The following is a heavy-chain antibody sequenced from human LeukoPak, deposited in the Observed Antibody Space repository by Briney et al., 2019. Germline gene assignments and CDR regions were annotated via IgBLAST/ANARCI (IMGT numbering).Heavy chain of an antibody. CDR2: ISSSGSTT. J-gene: IGHJ6*02. Sequence: GGSLRLSCAASGFTFSSYEMNWVRQAPGKGLEWVSYISSSGSTTYYADSLKGRFTISRDNAKNSLYLQLNSLRAEDTAVFFCARDSGSYNGMDVWGQGTMVTVSS. CDR3: ARDSGSYNGMDV. CDR1: GFTFSSYE. D-gene: IGHD3-10*01. V-gene: IGHV3-48*03.